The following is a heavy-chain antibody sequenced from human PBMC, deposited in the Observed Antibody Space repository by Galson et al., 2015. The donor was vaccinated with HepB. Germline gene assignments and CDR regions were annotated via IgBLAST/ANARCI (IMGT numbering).Heavy chain of an antibody. J-gene: IGHJ4*02. CDR2: ISSSGNTI. CDR1: GFTFSDYY. Sequence: SLRLSCAASGFTFSDYYMSWIRQAPGKGLEWVSYISSSGNTIYYADSVRGRFTISRDNAKNSLYLQMNSLRGEDTAVYYCARNPDFDSSGYYPVDHWGQGTLVTVSP. V-gene: IGHV3-11*01. D-gene: IGHD3-22*01. CDR3: ARNPDFDSSGYYPVDH.